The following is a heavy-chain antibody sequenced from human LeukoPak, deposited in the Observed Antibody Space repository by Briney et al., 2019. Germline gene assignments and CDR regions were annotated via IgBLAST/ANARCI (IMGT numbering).Heavy chain of an antibody. CDR2: INPNSGGT. V-gene: IGHV1-2*02. Sequence: EASVKVSCKASGYTFTGYYMHWVRQAPGQGLEWMGWINPNSGGTNYAQKFQGRVTMTRDTSISTAYMELSRLRSDDTAVYYCAREGSGSYYPGDYWGQGTLVTVSS. J-gene: IGHJ4*02. CDR3: AREGSGSYYPGDY. D-gene: IGHD1-26*01. CDR1: GYTFTGYY.